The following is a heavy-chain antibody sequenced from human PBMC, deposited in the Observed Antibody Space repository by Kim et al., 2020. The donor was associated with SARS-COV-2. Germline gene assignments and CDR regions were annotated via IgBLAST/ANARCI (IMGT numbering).Heavy chain of an antibody. J-gene: IGHJ4*02. V-gene: IGHV4-61*01. CDR2: IYYSGST. D-gene: IGHD2-2*01. Sequence: SETLSLTCTVSGGSVSSGSYYWSWIRQPPGKGLEWIGYIYYSGSTNYNPSLKSRVTISVDTSKNQFSLKLGSVTAADTAVYYGARSAVVKDPEYQLPYYFGYWGQGTLVTVSS. CDR1: GGSVSSGSYY. CDR3: ARSAVVKDPEYQLPYYFGY.